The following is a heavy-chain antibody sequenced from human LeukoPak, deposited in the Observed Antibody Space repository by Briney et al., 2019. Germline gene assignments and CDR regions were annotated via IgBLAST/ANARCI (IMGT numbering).Heavy chain of an antibody. D-gene: IGHD3-10*01. CDR1: GGSISSSSYY. J-gene: IGHJ5*02. Sequence: SETLSLTCTVSGGSISSSSYYWGWIRQPPGKGLEWIGSIYCSGSTYYNPSLKSRVTISVDTSKNQFSLKLSSVTAADTAVYYCARKTYYYGSGSYYNPAFDPWGQGTLVTVSS. CDR3: ARKTYYYGSGSYYNPAFDP. CDR2: IYCSGST. V-gene: IGHV4-39*01.